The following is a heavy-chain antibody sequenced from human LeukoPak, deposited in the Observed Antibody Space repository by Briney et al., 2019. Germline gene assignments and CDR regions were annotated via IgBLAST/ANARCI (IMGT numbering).Heavy chain of an antibody. V-gene: IGHV1-2*02. Sequence: ASVKVSCKASGYTFTGYYMHWVRQAPGQGLEWMGWINPNSGGTNYAQKFQGRVTITADESTSTAYMELSSLRSEDTAVYYCARRMDGYNLAFDYWGQGTLVTVSS. D-gene: IGHD5-24*01. CDR1: GYTFTGYY. J-gene: IGHJ4*02. CDR2: INPNSGGT. CDR3: ARRMDGYNLAFDY.